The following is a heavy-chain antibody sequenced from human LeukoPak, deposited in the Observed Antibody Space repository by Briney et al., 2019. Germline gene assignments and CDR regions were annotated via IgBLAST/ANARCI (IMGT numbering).Heavy chain of an antibody. CDR1: GFTFSDYY. CDR3: AREMRGGGYYYYGMDV. CDR2: ISSSGSTI. D-gene: IGHD3-10*01. V-gene: IGHV3-11*01. J-gene: IGHJ6*02. Sequence: GGSLRLSCAASGFTFSDYYMSWIRQAPGKGLEWVSYISSSGSTIYYADSVKGRFTISRDNAKNSLYLQMNSLRAEDTAVYYCAREMRGGGYYYYGMDVWGQGTTVTVSS.